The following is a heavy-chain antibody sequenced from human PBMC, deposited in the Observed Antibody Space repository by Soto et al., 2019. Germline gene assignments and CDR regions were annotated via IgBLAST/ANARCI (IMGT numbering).Heavy chain of an antibody. CDR3: ARGNCSSPNCYSFSGYYGMDV. D-gene: IGHD2-2*01. V-gene: IGHV4-4*07. Sequence: PSETLSLTCTVSGGSISSYYWSWIRQPAGKGLEWIGRIYTSGSTNYNPSLKSRVTMSLDTSKNQFSLKLTCVTAADTALYYCARGNCSSPNCYSFSGYYGMDVWGQGTTVTVSS. J-gene: IGHJ6*02. CDR1: GGSISSYY. CDR2: IYTSGST.